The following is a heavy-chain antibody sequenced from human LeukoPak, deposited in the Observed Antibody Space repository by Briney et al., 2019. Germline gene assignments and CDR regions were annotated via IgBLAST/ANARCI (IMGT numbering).Heavy chain of an antibody. CDR2: ISSSSSYI. V-gene: IGHV3-21*01. CDR1: GFTVRSNY. Sequence: GGSLRLSCAASGFTVRSNYMNWVRQAPGKGLEWVSSISSSSSYIYYADSVKGRFTISRDNAKNSLYLQMNSLRAEDTAVYYCARPHSGSYYDAFDIWGQGTMVTVSS. D-gene: IGHD1-26*01. J-gene: IGHJ3*02. CDR3: ARPHSGSYYDAFDI.